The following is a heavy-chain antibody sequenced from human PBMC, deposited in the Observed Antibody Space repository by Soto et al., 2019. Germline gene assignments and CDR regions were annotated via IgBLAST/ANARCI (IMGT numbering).Heavy chain of an antibody. Sequence: GGSLRLSCAASGFTFKNAWMNWVRQAPGKGLEWVGRIKSRTDGGATDYAAPVKGRFAISRDDSENTLYLEMNSLKTEDSAVYYCLSGPNWGQGTMVTVSS. CDR2: IKSRTDGGAT. V-gene: IGHV3-15*07. CDR1: GFTFKNAW. CDR3: LSGPN. J-gene: IGHJ3*01.